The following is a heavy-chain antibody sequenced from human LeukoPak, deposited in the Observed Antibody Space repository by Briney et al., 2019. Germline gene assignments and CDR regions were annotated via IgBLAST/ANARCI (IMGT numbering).Heavy chain of an antibody. Sequence: ASVKVSCKASGYTFTGYYMHWVRQAPGQGLEWMGWINPNSGGTNGAQKFPGRVPINRDTSISTAYMEMSRLTSDDTAVYYCARLSGRYDFWRGYSSYWGQGTLVTVS. J-gene: IGHJ4*02. CDR1: GYTFTGYY. CDR2: INPNSGGT. CDR3: ARLSGRYDFWRGYSSY. V-gene: IGHV1-2*02. D-gene: IGHD3-3*01.